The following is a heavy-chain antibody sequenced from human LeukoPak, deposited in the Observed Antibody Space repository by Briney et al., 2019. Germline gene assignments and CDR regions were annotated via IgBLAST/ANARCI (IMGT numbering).Heavy chain of an antibody. CDR1: GGSVSSGSYY. J-gene: IGHJ4*02. CDR3: ASSGFFDWSSFDY. CDR2: IYYSGST. Sequence: SETLSLTCTVSGGSVSSGSYYWNWIRQPPGKGLEWIGYIYYSGSTNYNPSLKSRVTISVDTSKNQFSLKLSSVTAADTAVYYCASSGFFDWSSFDYWGQGTLVTVSS. V-gene: IGHV4-61*01. D-gene: IGHD3-9*01.